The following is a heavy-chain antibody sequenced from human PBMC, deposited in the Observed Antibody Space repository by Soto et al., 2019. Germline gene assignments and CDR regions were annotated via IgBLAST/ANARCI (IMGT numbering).Heavy chain of an antibody. V-gene: IGHV5-51*01. J-gene: IGHJ3*02. Sequence: PGESLKISCKGSGYRFNNYWIGWVRQMPGKGLEWMGIIYPGDSDTRYSPSFQGHVTISADKSISTAYLQWSSLKASDTAMYYCAGTYYYDSLAPDAFDIWGQGTMVTVSS. CDR2: IYPGDSDT. D-gene: IGHD3-22*01. CDR3: AGTYYYDSLAPDAFDI. CDR1: GYRFNNYW.